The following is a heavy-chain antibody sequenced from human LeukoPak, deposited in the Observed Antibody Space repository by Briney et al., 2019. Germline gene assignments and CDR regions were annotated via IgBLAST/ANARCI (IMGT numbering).Heavy chain of an antibody. CDR1: GFTFSSYA. Sequence: GGSLRLSCAASGFTFSSYAMSWVRQAPGKGLEWVSAISGSGGSTYYADSVKGRFTISRDNSKNTLYLQMNSLRAEDTAVYYCAKEWGYGDYYYYYGMDVWGQGATVTVSS. D-gene: IGHD4-17*01. CDR2: ISGSGGST. J-gene: IGHJ6*02. CDR3: AKEWGYGDYYYYYGMDV. V-gene: IGHV3-23*01.